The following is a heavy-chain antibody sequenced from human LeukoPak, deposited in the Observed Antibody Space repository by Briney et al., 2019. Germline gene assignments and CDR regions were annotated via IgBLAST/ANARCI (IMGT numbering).Heavy chain of an antibody. D-gene: IGHD2-15*01. CDR1: GGSISGYY. Sequence: SETLSLTCTVSGGSISGYYWSWIRQPPGKGLEWIGYIFYSGSTNYNPSLKSRVTISVDTSKNQFSLKLSSVTAADTAVYYCARGGRSGYCSGGSCYGAFDIWGQGTMVTVSS. V-gene: IGHV4-59*01. CDR2: IFYSGST. J-gene: IGHJ3*02. CDR3: ARGGRSGYCSGGSCYGAFDI.